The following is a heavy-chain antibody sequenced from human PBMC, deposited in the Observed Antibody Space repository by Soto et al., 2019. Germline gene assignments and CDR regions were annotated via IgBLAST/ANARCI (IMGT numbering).Heavy chain of an antibody. D-gene: IGHD4-17*01. J-gene: IGHJ4*02. CDR2: SYYIGST. CDR1: GAAISSYY. Sequence: QVQLQESGPGLVKPSETLSLTCTVSGAAISSYYWSWVRQPQGKGLEWIGYSYYIGSTKCNPALKSRVTLSVDTSKKQFSLPLSSVTAADTAVYYCATVDTYGDYYLQYWGQGTLVTVSS. CDR3: ATVDTYGDYYLQY. V-gene: IGHV4-59*01.